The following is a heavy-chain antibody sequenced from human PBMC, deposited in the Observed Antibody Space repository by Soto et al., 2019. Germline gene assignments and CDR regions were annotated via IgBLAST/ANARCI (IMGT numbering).Heavy chain of an antibody. D-gene: IGHD2-15*01. CDR3: ASAHCSGGSCLPDY. CDR2: IYYSGST. V-gene: IGHV4-39*01. Sequence: QLQLQESGPGLVKPSETLSLTCTVSGGSISSSSYYWGWIRQPPGKGLEWIGSIYYSGSTYYNPSLKSRVTISVDTSKNQFSLELSSVTAADTAVYYCASAHCSGGSCLPDYWGQGTLVTVSS. J-gene: IGHJ4*02. CDR1: GGSISSSSYY.